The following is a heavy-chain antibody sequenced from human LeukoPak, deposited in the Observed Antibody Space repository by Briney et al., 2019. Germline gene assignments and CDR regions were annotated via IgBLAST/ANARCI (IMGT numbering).Heavy chain of an antibody. J-gene: IGHJ4*02. Sequence: GGSLRLSCAASGFTFRTYGMHWVRQAPGKGLEWVAFMRYDGSNEYYADSVKGRFTISRGNFKNTLYLQMNSLRAEDTAVYYCAKDYYGSGSLFDYWGQGTLVTVSS. CDR1: GFTFRTYG. CDR2: MRYDGSNE. V-gene: IGHV3-30*02. D-gene: IGHD3-10*01. CDR3: AKDYYGSGSLFDY.